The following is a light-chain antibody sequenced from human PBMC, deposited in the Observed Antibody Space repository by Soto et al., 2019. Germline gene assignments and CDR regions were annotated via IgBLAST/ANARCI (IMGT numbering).Light chain of an antibody. Sequence: QSVLTQPPSVSGAPGQRVTISCTGSSSNIGANYDVHWYQQRPGTAPKLLIFGNSNRPSGVPDRFSDSKSGTSASLAISGLRSEDEADYYCAAWDDSLSVYVFGTGTKVTVL. CDR1: SSNIGANYD. CDR2: GNS. J-gene: IGLJ1*01. CDR3: AAWDDSLSVYV. V-gene: IGLV1-40*01.